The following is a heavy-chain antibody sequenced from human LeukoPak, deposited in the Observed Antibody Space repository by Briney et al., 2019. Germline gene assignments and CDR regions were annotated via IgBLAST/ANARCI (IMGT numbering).Heavy chain of an antibody. Sequence: GGSLRLSCTASGFTFTNYAIMWVRQAPGKGLEWVSGIGSGHHTYYADSGRGRFTISTDNSGSTVYLQMNKLRPEDTGLYFCAKANDYGDYGYPDVWGEGASVTVSS. D-gene: IGHD4-17*01. CDR3: AKANDYGDYGYPDV. J-gene: IGHJ6*04. CDR2: IGSGHHT. V-gene: IGHV3-23*01. CDR1: GFTFTNYA.